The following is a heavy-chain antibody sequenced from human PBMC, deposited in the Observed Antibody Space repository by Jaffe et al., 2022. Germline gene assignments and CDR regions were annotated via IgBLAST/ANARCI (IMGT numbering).Heavy chain of an antibody. J-gene: IGHJ5*02. CDR3: ARQGDHYYDFWSGYYTNNWFDP. Sequence: QLQLQESGPGLVKPSETLSLTCTVSGGSISSSSYYWGWIRQPPGKGLEWIGSIYYSGSTYYNPSLKSRVTISVDTSKNQFSLKLSSVTAADTAVYYCARQGDHYYDFWSGYYTNNWFDPWGQGTLVTVSS. CDR2: IYYSGST. D-gene: IGHD3-3*01. V-gene: IGHV4-39*01. CDR1: GGSISSSSYY.